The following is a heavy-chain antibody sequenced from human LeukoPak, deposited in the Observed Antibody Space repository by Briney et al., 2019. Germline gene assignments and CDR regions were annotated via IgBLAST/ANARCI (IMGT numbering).Heavy chain of an antibody. CDR3: ARGSDYRYYFDY. CDR2: IYYSGST. V-gene: IGHV4-59*01. CDR1: GDSISSYY. D-gene: IGHD4-17*01. Sequence: SETLSLTCTVSGDSISSYYWSWIRQPPGKGLEWIGYIYYSGSTNYNPSLKSRVTISVDTSKNQFSLKLSSVTAADTAVYYCARGSDYRYYFDYWGQGTLVTVSS. J-gene: IGHJ4*02.